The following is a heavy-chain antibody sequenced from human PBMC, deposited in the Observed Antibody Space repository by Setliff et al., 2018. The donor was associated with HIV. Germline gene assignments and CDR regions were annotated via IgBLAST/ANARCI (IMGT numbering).Heavy chain of an antibody. J-gene: IGHJ4*02. CDR2: INHSGIT. V-gene: IGHV4-34*01. D-gene: IGHD4-17*01. Sequence: SETLSLTCAVYGASFSGYYWAWIRQSPGTGLEWIGEINHSGITNYNPTLKSRVTVSLDMSKNQFSLKLNSLTAADTGVYYCATFFVSTATTQDYWGQGTLVTVSS. CDR1: GASFSGYY. CDR3: ATFFVSTATTQDY.